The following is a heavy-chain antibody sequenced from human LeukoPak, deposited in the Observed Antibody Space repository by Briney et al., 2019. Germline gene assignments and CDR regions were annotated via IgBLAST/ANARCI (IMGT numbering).Heavy chain of an antibody. CDR1: GFTFSSYG. Sequence: GGSLRLSCAASGFTFSSYGMHWVRQAPGKGLEWVAVISYDGSNKYYADSVKGRFTISRDNSKNTLYLQMNSLRAEDTAVYYCAKGNWFDPWGQGTLVTVSS. CDR3: AKGNWFDP. V-gene: IGHV3-30*18. J-gene: IGHJ5*02. CDR2: ISYDGSNK.